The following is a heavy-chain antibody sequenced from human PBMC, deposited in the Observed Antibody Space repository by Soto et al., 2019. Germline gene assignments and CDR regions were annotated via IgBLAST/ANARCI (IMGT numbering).Heavy chain of an antibody. V-gene: IGHV4-34*01. CDR1: GGSFSGYY. CDR2: INHSGST. D-gene: IGHD2-15*01. CDR3: AAGGNGRWVKYYYYYYGMDV. J-gene: IGHJ6*02. Sequence: SETLSLTCAVYGGSFSGYYWSWIRQPPGKGLEWIGEINHSGSTNYNPSLKSRVTISVDTSKNQFSLKLSSVTAADTAVYYCAAGGNGRWVKYYYYYYGMDVWGQGTTVTVSS.